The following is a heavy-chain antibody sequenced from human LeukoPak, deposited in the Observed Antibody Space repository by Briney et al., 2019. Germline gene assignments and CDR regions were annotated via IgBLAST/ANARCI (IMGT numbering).Heavy chain of an antibody. CDR2: IYYSGST. D-gene: IGHD1-26*01. CDR3: ARRDMGANPGGFDY. Sequence: SETLSLTCTVSGGSISSSSYYWGWIRQPPGKGLEWIGSIYYSGSTYYNPSLKSRVTISVDTSKNQFSLKLSSVTAADTVVYYCARRDMGANPGGFDYWGQGTLVTVSS. J-gene: IGHJ4*02. V-gene: IGHV4-39*01. CDR1: GGSISSSSYY.